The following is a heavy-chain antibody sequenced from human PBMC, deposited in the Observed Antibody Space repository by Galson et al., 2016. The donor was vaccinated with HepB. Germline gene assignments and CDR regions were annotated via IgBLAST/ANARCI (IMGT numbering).Heavy chain of an antibody. CDR3: ARVAYYHDTKGEDWFDP. CDR2: IYYSGST. CDR1: GGSISSYY. J-gene: IGHJ5*02. Sequence: SETLSLTCTVSGGSISSYYWSWIRQPPGKGLEWIGNIYYSGSTNYNPSLKSRVTISVNTSKNQFSLKLCSVTAADTAVYYCARVAYYHDTKGEDWFDPWGQGTLVTVSS. D-gene: IGHD3-22*01. V-gene: IGHV4-59*01.